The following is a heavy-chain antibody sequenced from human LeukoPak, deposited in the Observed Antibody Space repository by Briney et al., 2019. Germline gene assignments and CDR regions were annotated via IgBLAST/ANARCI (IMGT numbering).Heavy chain of an antibody. J-gene: IGHJ5*02. CDR2: IYTSGST. Sequence: PSETLSLTCTVSGGSISSYYWSWIRQPAGKGLEWIGRIYTSGSTNYNPSLKSRVTMSVDTSKNQFSLKLSSVTAADTAVYYCARDLIVGATNWFDPWGQGTLVTVSS. CDR3: ARDLIVGATNWFDP. D-gene: IGHD1-26*01. CDR1: GGSISSYY. V-gene: IGHV4-4*07.